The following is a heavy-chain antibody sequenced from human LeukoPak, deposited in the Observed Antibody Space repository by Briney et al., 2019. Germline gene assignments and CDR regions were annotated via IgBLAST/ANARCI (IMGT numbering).Heavy chain of an antibody. CDR2: INHSGST. CDR1: GGSFSGYH. J-gene: IGHJ4*02. Sequence: PSETLSLTCGVYGGSFSGYHWNWIRQPPGEGLEWIGEINHSGSTNYNQSLKSRVTISVDTSKKQFSLRLSSVTAADTAVYFCARGVRIAVADPHLDYWGQGTLVTVSS. D-gene: IGHD6-19*01. CDR3: ARGVRIAVADPHLDY. V-gene: IGHV4-34*01.